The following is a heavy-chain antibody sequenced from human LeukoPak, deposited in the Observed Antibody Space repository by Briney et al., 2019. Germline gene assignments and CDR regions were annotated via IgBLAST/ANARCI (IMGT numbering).Heavy chain of an antibody. V-gene: IGHV3-48*04. CDR1: GLTISDYN. D-gene: IGHD1-14*01. Sequence: GGSLRLSCAASGLTISDYNMNWVRQAPGKGLEWISYISGTSSSISYADSVKGRFTISRDNAKNSLYLQMHSLRAEDTAVYYCARGLHITLSGWHFDLWGRGALVTASS. CDR3: ARGLHITLSGWHFDL. CDR2: ISGTSSSI. J-gene: IGHJ2*01.